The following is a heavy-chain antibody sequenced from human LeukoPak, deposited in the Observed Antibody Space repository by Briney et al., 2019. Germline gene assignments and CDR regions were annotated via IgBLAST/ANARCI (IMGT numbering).Heavy chain of an antibody. V-gene: IGHV3-7*01. J-gene: IGHJ4*02. CDR3: ARDRIAKSRAAANY. CDR1: GFTFSSYW. D-gene: IGHD2-2*01. CDR2: IKQDGSEK. Sequence: QPGGSLRLSCAASGFTFSSYWMSWVRQAPGKGLEWVANIKQDGSEKYYVDSVKGRFTISRDNAKNSLYLQMNSLRAEDTAVYYCARDRIAKSRAAANYWGQGTLVTVSS.